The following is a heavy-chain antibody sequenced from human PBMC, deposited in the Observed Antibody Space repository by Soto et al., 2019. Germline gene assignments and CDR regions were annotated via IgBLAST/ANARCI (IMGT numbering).Heavy chain of an antibody. Sequence: ASVKVSCKASGYTFTSYAMHWVRQAPGQRLELMGWINAGNGNTKYSQKFQGRVTITRDTSASTAYMELSSLRSEDTAVYYCARDWGSHYDSSERYFDYWGQGTLVTVSS. CDR1: GYTFTSYA. V-gene: IGHV1-3*01. CDR2: INAGNGNT. D-gene: IGHD3-22*01. J-gene: IGHJ4*02. CDR3: ARDWGSHYDSSERYFDY.